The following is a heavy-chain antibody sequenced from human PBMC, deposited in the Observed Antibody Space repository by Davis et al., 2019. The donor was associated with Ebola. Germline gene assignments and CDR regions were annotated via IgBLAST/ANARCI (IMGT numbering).Heavy chain of an antibody. D-gene: IGHD4-17*01. Sequence: SGPTLVKPTQTLTLTCTFSGFSLSTSGMCVSWIRQPPGKALEWLARIDWDDDKYYSTSLKTRLTISKDTSKNQVVLTMTNMDPVDTATYYCARIRSDGDYTFDAFDIWGQGTMVTVSS. CDR3: ARIRSDGDYTFDAFDI. CDR2: IDWDDDK. V-gene: IGHV2-70*11. J-gene: IGHJ3*02. CDR1: GFSLSTSGMC.